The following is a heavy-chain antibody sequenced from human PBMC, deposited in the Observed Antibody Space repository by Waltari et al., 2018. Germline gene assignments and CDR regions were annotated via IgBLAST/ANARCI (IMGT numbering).Heavy chain of an antibody. CDR3: AREPTYYYDSSGYYGDY. D-gene: IGHD3-22*01. CDR1: GYTFTGYY. V-gene: IGHV1-2*02. J-gene: IGHJ4*02. Sequence: QVQLVQSGAEVKKPGASVKVSCKASGYTFTGYYMHWVRKAPGQGLEWMGWVNPNIGGTNYAQKFQGRVTMTRDTSISTAYMELSRLRSDDTAVYYCAREPTYYYDSSGYYGDYWGQGTLVTVSS. CDR2: VNPNIGGT.